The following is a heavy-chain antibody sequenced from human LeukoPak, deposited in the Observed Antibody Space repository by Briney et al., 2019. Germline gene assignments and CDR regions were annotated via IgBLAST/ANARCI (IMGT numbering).Heavy chain of an antibody. Sequence: PGGSLRLSCAASGFAFRSYWMHWARKAPGEGLVWVSHISDDASSTTYADSVKGRFIISRDDAKSTLYLQMNALRAEDTAVYYCARDRGYTFDQWGQGTLVTVSS. J-gene: IGHJ4*02. CDR2: ISDDASST. CDR1: GFAFRSYW. V-gene: IGHV3-74*01. D-gene: IGHD5-18*01. CDR3: ARDRGYTFDQ.